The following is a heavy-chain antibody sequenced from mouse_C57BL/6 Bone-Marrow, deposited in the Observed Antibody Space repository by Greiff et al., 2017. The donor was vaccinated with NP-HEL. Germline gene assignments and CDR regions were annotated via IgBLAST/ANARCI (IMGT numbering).Heavy chain of an antibody. J-gene: IGHJ1*03. CDR1: GYAFSSYW. D-gene: IGHD2-4*01. CDR2: IYPGDGDT. V-gene: IGHV1-80*01. Sequence: VQLQQSGASVKISCKASGYAFSSYWMNWVKQRPGKGLEWIGQIYPGDGDTNYNGKFKGKATLTADKSSSTAYMQLSSLTSEDSAVYFCASFGYDYSWYFDVWGTGTTVTVSS. CDR3: ASFGYDYSWYFDV.